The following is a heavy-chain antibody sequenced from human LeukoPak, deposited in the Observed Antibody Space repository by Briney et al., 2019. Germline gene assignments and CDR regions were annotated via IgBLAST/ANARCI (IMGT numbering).Heavy chain of an antibody. V-gene: IGHV3-21*01. J-gene: IGHJ4*02. CDR2: ISSSSSYI. CDR1: GFTFSSYS. CDR3: ARREADILTGYSAIDDY. D-gene: IGHD3-9*01. Sequence: PGGSLRLSCAASGFTFSSYSMNWVRQAPGKGLEWVSSISSSSSYIYYADSVKGRFTISRDNAKNSLYLQMNSLRAEDTAVYYCARREADILTGYSAIDDYGGQGTLVAVSS.